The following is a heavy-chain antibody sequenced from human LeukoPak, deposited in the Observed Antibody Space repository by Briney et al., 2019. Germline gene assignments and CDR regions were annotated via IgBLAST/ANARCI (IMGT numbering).Heavy chain of an antibody. CDR1: GYPFTSYG. J-gene: IGHJ4*02. CDR3: ARDSLGTYSSPDN. D-gene: IGHD5-18*01. V-gene: IGHV1-18*01. Sequence: ASVKVSCNTSGYPFTSYGITWVRQAPGQGLEWMGWISDYTGDTIYAQKVQGRVTMTTYTSASTGYMALRSLRSDDTAVYYCARDSLGTYSSPDNWGQGTLVTVSS. CDR2: ISDYTGDT.